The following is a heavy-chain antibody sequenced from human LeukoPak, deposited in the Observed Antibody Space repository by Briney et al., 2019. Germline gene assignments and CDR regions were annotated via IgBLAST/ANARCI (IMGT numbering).Heavy chain of an antibody. V-gene: IGHV3-23*01. Sequence: GGSLRLSCAASGFTFSSYAMSWVRQAPGKGLEWVSAISGSGGSTYYADSVKGRFTISRDNSKNTLYLQMNGLRAEDTAVYYCAKEFESRTTPYYFDYWGQGTLVTVSS. D-gene: IGHD2-15*01. CDR1: GFTFSSYA. J-gene: IGHJ4*02. CDR3: AKEFESRTTPYYFDY. CDR2: ISGSGGST.